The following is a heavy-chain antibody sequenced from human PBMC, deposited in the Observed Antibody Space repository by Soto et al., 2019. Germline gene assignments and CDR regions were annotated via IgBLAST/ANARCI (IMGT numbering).Heavy chain of an antibody. CDR1: GSSISSYY. D-gene: IGHD3-10*01. CDR3: ARAGGSGSYPPGTFDP. V-gene: IGHV4-4*07. CDR2: IYTSGST. J-gene: IGHJ5*02. Sequence: SETLSLTCTVSGSSISSYYWSWIRQPAGKGLEWIGRIYTSGSTNYNPSLKSRVTMSVDTSKNQFSLKLSSVTAADTAVYYCARAGGSGSYPPGTFDPWGQGTLVTVSS.